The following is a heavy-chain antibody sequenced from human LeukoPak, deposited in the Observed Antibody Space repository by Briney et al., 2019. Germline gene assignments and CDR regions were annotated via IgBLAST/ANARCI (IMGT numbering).Heavy chain of an antibody. J-gene: IGHJ4*02. CDR2: ISSSGSTI. V-gene: IGHV3-48*04. CDR3: ARGYGGSSPFDY. D-gene: IGHD4-23*01. CDR1: GFTFSSYS. Sequence: GGSLRLSCAASGFTFSSYSMNWVRQAPGKGLEWVSYISSSGSTIYYADSVKGRFTISRDNAKNSLHLQMNSLRAEDTAVYYCARGYGGSSPFDYWGQGTLVTVSS.